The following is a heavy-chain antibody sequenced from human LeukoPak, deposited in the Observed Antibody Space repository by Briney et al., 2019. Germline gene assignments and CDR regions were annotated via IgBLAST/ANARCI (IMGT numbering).Heavy chain of an antibody. V-gene: IGHV3-33*01. D-gene: IGHD2-15*01. CDR3: ASPLGYCSGGSCYSGGAFDI. CDR2: IWYDGSNK. J-gene: IGHJ3*02. CDR1: GFTFSSYG. Sequence: GGSLRLSCAASGFTFSSYGMHWARQAPGKGLEWVAVIWYDGSNKYYADSVKGRFTISRDNSKNTLYLQMNSLRAEDTAVYYCASPLGYCSGGSCYSGGAFDIWGQGTMVTVSS.